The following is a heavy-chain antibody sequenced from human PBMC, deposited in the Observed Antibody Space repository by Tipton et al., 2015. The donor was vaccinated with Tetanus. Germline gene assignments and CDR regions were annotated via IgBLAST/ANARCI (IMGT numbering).Heavy chain of an antibody. D-gene: IGHD3-10*01. CDR1: GFTFSNYW. CDR3: AKDMGDYYGSGSYSNFDY. CDR2: IDVDGSNF. Sequence: GSLRLSCATSGFTFSNYWMHWVRQVPGKGLVWVSRIDVDGSNFKFADFVGGRFIVSRDNARSTLYLQMNSLRAEDTALYYCAKDMGDYYGSGSYSNFDYWGQGTLVTVSS. J-gene: IGHJ4*02. V-gene: IGHV3-74*01.